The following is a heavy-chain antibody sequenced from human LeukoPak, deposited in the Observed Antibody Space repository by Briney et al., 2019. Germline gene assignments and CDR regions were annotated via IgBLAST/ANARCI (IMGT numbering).Heavy chain of an antibody. CDR1: GFTFSNYN. CDR2: ISSSSSTI. CDR3: ARDNGYGGYLLDY. Sequence: GGSLRLSCAASGFTFSNYNMNWVRQAPGKGLEWVSYISSSSSTIYYADSVKGRFTISRDNAKNSLYLQMNSLRAEDTAVYYCARDNGYGGYLLDYWGQGTLVTVSS. V-gene: IGHV3-48*01. D-gene: IGHD5-12*01. J-gene: IGHJ4*02.